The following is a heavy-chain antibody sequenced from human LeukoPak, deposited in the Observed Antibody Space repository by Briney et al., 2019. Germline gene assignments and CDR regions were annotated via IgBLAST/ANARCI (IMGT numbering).Heavy chain of an antibody. CDR2: ISGSGGST. V-gene: IGHV3-23*01. J-gene: IGHJ4*02. D-gene: IGHD5-18*01. Sequence: GGPLRLSCAASGFTFSSYAMSWVRQAPGKGLEWVSAISGSGGSTYYADSVKGRFTISRDNSKNTLYLQMNSLRAEDTAVYYCAKSDEYSYGHDYWGQGTLVTVSS. CDR3: AKSDEYSYGHDY. CDR1: GFTFSSYA.